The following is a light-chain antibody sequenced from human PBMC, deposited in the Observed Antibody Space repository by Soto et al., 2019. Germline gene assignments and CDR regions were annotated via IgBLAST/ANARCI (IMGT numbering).Light chain of an antibody. CDR3: QQRNIWPPVT. Sequence: EIVLTQCPATLSLSPGEGATLSCRASPSVTNYLAWYQQKPGQAPRLVIYGAFNRATGIPARFSGSGSGTDFTLTISSLEPEDFAVYYCQQRNIWPPVTFGQGTRLEIK. V-gene: IGKV3-11*01. J-gene: IGKJ5*01. CDR2: GAF. CDR1: PSVTNY.